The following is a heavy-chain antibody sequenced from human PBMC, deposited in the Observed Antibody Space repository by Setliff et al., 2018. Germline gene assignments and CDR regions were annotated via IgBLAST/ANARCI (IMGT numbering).Heavy chain of an antibody. Sequence: ETLSLSCAASGFTFSSYWMNWVRQAPGKGLEWVANIKQDGSEKYYVDSVKGRFSISRDNAKNSLYLQMNSLRAEDTAVYYCARDPHFDSWGQGTLVTVSS. CDR3: ARDPHFDS. J-gene: IGHJ4*02. CDR1: GFTFSSYW. V-gene: IGHV3-7*01. CDR2: IKQDGSEK.